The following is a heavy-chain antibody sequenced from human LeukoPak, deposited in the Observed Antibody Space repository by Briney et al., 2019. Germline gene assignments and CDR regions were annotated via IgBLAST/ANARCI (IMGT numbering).Heavy chain of an antibody. CDR2: INPSGGST. CDR1: GYTFTSNY. J-gene: IGHJ5*02. CDR3: ARLYIVVVPAASNWFDP. V-gene: IGHV1-46*01. Sequence: ASVKVSCKASGYTFTSNYMHWVRQAPGQGLEWMGIINPSGGSTNYAQKFQGRVTMTRDTSTSTVYMELSSLRTDDTAVYYCARLYIVVVPAASNWFDPWGQGTLVTVSS. D-gene: IGHD2-2*01.